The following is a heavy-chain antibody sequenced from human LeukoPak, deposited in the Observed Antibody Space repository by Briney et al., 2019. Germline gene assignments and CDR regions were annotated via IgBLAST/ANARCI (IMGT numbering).Heavy chain of an antibody. Sequence: GESLKISCKGSGYRFTSYWISWVRQMPGKGLEWMGIIYPGDSDTRYSPSFQGQVTISADKSISTAYLQWSSLKASDTAMYYCARHLTYDSSGYYLDYWGQGTLVTVSS. CDR3: ARHLTYDSSGYYLDY. CDR2: IYPGDSDT. V-gene: IGHV5-51*01. J-gene: IGHJ4*02. D-gene: IGHD3-22*01. CDR1: GYRFTSYW.